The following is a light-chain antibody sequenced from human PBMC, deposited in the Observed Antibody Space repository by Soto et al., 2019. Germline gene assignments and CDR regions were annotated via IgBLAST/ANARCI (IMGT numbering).Light chain of an antibody. Sequence: QSSLTRPASVAGSPGQSITISCTGTSSDVGAYKYVSWYQQHPGKAPKVMIYEVSNRPSGVSNRFSGSKSGNTASLTISGLQAEDEADYFCSSYSSSSTLFVFGTGTKVTVL. J-gene: IGLJ1*01. CDR3: SSYSSSSTLFV. CDR1: SSDVGAYKY. V-gene: IGLV2-14*01. CDR2: EVS.